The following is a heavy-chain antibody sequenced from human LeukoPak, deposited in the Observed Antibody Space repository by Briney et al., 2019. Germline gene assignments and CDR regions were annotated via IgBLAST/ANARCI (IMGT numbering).Heavy chain of an antibody. CDR3: ARVFGIYAFWSAFDI. CDR2: ISAYNGNT. Sequence: APVKVSCKASGYTFTSYGISWVRQAPGQGLEGMGWISAYNGNTNYAQKLQGRVTMTTDTSTSTAYMELRSLRSHDTAVYYCARVFGIYAFWSAFDIWGQGPMVTVSS. J-gene: IGHJ3*02. D-gene: IGHD3-3*01. V-gene: IGHV1-18*01. CDR1: GYTFTSYG.